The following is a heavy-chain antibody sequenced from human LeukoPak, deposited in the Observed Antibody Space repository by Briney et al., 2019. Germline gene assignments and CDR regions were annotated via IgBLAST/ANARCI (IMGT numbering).Heavy chain of an antibody. D-gene: IGHD2-21*01. CDR3: VRDNPRCCGVIPANIDDF. V-gene: IGHV3-48*01. Sequence: GGSLRLSYAASGFTFSRDSMNWVRQAPGKGLEWVSYINGGGSPIYYADSVRGRFTISRDNAKSSLYLQMNSLRAEDTALYYCVRDNPRCCGVIPANIDDFWGQGTLVTVSS. J-gene: IGHJ4*02. CDR2: INGGGSPI. CDR1: GFTFSRDS.